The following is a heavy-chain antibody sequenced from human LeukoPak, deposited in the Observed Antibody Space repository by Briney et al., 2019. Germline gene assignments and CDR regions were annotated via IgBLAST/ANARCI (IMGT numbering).Heavy chain of an antibody. CDR2: IKQDGSEK. J-gene: IGHJ4*02. CDR3: ARSPEPGIAAAGTYYFDY. Sequence: PGGSLRLSCVVSGFTFSSYWMSWVRQAPGKGLEWVASIKQDGSEKYYVDSVKGRFTISRDNAKNSLYLQMNSLRAEDTAVYYCARSPEPGIAAAGTYYFDYWGQGTLVTVSS. CDR1: GFTFSSYW. V-gene: IGHV3-7*01. D-gene: IGHD6-13*01.